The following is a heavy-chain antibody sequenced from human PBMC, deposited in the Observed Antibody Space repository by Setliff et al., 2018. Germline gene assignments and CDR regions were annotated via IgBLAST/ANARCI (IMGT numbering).Heavy chain of an antibody. CDR3: ARTDDYYNFYAY. V-gene: IGHV4-39*07. J-gene: IGHJ4*02. Sequence: SETLSLTCTVSGASISSSSYYWAWIRQPPGRGLELIGSIFYGGSTYYNPSLKSRVTISIDASKNQFSLNLDSVTAADTAVYYCARTDDYYNFYAYWGQGTLVTVSS. CDR2: IFYGGST. CDR1: GASISSSSYY. D-gene: IGHD3-3*01.